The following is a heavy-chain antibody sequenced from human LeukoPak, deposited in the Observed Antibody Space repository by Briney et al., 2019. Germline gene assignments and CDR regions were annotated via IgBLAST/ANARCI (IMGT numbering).Heavy chain of an antibody. CDR2: IRSSSSSI. J-gene: IGHJ4*02. CDR3: ARDLNWGFDY. V-gene: IGHV3-48*02. CDR1: GFTFSSHS. Sequence: GESLRLSCAASGFTFSSHSMNWVRQAPGKGLEWISYIRSSSSSIFYADSVKGRFTISTDNARNSLYLQMNSLRDEDTAVYYCARDLNWGFDYWGQGILVTVSS. D-gene: IGHD7-27*01.